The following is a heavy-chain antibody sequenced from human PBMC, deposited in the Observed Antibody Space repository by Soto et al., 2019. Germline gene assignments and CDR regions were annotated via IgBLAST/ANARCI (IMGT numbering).Heavy chain of an antibody. CDR1: GYTFTGYN. CDR3: ARVRGASGWYNSPDY. CDR2: INPNSGAT. Sequence: QVQLVQSGAEVKKPGASVKVSCKASGYTFTGYNMHWVRQAPGQGLEWMGWINPNSGATDFAQKLQGRVTITRDTSISAAYMELSRLRADDTAMYYGARVRGASGWYNSPDYWGQGTLVTVSS. D-gene: IGHD6-19*01. V-gene: IGHV1-2*02. J-gene: IGHJ4*02.